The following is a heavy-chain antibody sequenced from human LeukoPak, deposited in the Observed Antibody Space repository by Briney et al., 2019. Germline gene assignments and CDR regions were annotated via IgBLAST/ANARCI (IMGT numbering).Heavy chain of an antibody. CDR1: GFTFSMSW. J-gene: IGHJ4*02. V-gene: IGHV4-4*02. Sequence: GSLRLSCAASGFTFSMSWMTWVRQAPGKGLEWIGSIYHSGSTYYNPSLKSRVTISVDTSKNQFSLRLSSVTAADTAVYYCARGVEYSGYEKTLFDYWGQGTLVTVSS. D-gene: IGHD5-12*01. CDR2: IYHSGST. CDR3: ARGVEYSGYEKTLFDY.